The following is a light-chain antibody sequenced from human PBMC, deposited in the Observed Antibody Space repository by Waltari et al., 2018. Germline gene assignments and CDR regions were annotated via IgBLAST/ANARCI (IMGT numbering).Light chain of an antibody. Sequence: QSVLTQPPSVSEAPRQWVTISCSGSNSNIGNNAFNWYQKLPGKAPKLLIYYDNLLSPGVSDRFSGSKSDTSASLAISGLQSEDEADYYCEAWDDTLNGVVFGGGTKLTVL. CDR3: EAWDDTLNGVV. CDR1: NSNIGNNA. V-gene: IGLV1-36*01. J-gene: IGLJ3*02. CDR2: YDN.